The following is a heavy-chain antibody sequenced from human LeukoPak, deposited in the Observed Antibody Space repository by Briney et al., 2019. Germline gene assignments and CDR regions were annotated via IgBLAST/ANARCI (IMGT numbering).Heavy chain of an antibody. CDR1: ESSFSTFG. D-gene: IGHD3-22*01. Sequence: GGSLRLSCETSESSFSTFGMHWVRQAPGKGLEWVAFIRYDSSSRFYADSVKGRFTISRDNSKNTLYLQMNSLRAEDTAVYYCARDAPLPYYYDSSGYYYARYFDYWGQGTLVTVSS. V-gene: IGHV3-30*02. CDR3: ARDAPLPYYYDSSGYYYARYFDY. J-gene: IGHJ4*02. CDR2: IRYDSSSR.